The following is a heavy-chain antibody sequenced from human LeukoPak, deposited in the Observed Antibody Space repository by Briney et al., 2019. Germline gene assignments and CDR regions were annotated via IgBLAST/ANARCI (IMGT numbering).Heavy chain of an antibody. CDR3: ARDLVTMVRGVSY. J-gene: IGHJ4*02. CDR2: INPSGGST. Sequence: ASVKVSCKASGYTFTSYYMHWVRQAPGQGLEWMGIINPSGGSTSYAQKFQGRVTMTRDMSTSTDYMELSSLRSEDTAVYYCARDLVTMVRGVSYWGQGTLVTVSS. CDR1: GYTFTSYY. V-gene: IGHV1-46*01. D-gene: IGHD3-10*01.